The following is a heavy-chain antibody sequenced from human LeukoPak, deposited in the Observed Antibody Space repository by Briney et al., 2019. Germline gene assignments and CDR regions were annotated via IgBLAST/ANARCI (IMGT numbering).Heavy chain of an antibody. CDR2: INPSGGST. CDR3: AREDVVLVDAVRYYYYGMDV. CDR1: GYNFISYY. Sequence: GASVKVSRKASGYNFISYYMHWVRQAPGQGLEWMGIINPSGGSTSYAQKFQDRVSMIRDTSTSTVYMELSSLKSEDTAVYYCAREDVVLVDAVRYYYYGMDVWGQGTTVTVSS. D-gene: IGHD2-8*01. V-gene: IGHV1-46*01. J-gene: IGHJ6*02.